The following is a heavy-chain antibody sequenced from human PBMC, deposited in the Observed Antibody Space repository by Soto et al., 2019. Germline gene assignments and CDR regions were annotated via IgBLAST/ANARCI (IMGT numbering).Heavy chain of an antibody. CDR1: GYTFNKYA. CDR2: INAGNGNT. Sequence: QVQLVQSGAEVKKPGASVKVSCKASGYTFNKYAMQWVRQAPGQRLEWMGWINAGNGNTKYSQKFQGRVTITRDTSASTAYMELSSLRSEATAVYYCARSHAYGIPDYWGQGTLVTVSS. CDR3: ARSHAYGIPDY. V-gene: IGHV1-3*01. J-gene: IGHJ4*02. D-gene: IGHD2-21*01.